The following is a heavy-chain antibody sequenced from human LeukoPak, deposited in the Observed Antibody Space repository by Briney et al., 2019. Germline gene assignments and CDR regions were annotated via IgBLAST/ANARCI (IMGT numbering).Heavy chain of an antibody. Sequence: PLASVKVSCKASGYTFTSYYMHWVRQAPGQGLEWMGIINPSGGSTSYAQKFQGRVTMTRDTSTSTVYMELSSLRSEDTAVYYCARGRYYYDSSVYWFAYWGQETLVTVSS. CDR1: GYTFTSYY. D-gene: IGHD3-22*01. CDR3: ARGRYYYDSSVYWFAY. J-gene: IGHJ4*02. V-gene: IGHV1-46*01. CDR2: INPSGGST.